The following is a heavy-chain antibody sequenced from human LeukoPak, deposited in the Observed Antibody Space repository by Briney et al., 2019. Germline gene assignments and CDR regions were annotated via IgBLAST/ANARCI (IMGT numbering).Heavy chain of an antibody. D-gene: IGHD5-12*01. Sequence: SETLSLTCTVSGGSISSYYLSWIRQPPGGGLEWIGYIYYSGSTNYNPSLKRRVTISLDTSKSQFSLKLRSVTAADTAVYYCARSGLDSRYYFGMDVWGQGTTVTVSS. CDR3: ARSGLDSRYYFGMDV. V-gene: IGHV4-59*01. CDR1: GGSISSYY. CDR2: IYYSGST. J-gene: IGHJ6*02.